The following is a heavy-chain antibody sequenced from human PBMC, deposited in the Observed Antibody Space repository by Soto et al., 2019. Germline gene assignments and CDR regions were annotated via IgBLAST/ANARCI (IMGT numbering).Heavy chain of an antibody. CDR3: ARSFGWYAIDQ. CDR1: SASIISEQR. J-gene: IGHJ4*02. D-gene: IGHD6-19*01. CDR2: IHHSGRT. Sequence: QMQLQESGPGLVKPSETLSLTCAVSSASIISEQRWSWVRQPPGKGLEWIGEIHHSGRTNNNPSLRSRVTMSVDKSKNQVSLNLNSVTAADTAVYYCARSFGWYAIDQWGQGTLVIVSS. V-gene: IGHV4-4*02.